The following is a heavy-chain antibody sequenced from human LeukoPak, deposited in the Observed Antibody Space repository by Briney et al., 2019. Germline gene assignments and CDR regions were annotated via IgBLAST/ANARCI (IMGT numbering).Heavy chain of an antibody. D-gene: IGHD3-10*01. V-gene: IGHV3-48*03. CDR1: GFTFSSYE. Sequence: GGSLRLSCAASGFTFSSYEMNWVRQAPGKGLEWVSYISSSGSTIYYADSVKGRFTISRDNSKNTLYLQMNSLRAEDTAVYYCARANYGYFDYWGQGTLVTVSS. CDR3: ARANYGYFDY. CDR2: ISSSGSTI. J-gene: IGHJ4*02.